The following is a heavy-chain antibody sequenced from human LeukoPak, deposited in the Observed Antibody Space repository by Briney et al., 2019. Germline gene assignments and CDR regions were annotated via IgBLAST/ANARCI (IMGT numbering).Heavy chain of an antibody. Sequence: GGSLRLSCAASGFTFSNYAMSWVRQAPGKGLEWVSGISGSGGSTYYADSEKGRFTVSRDNSKNTLYLQMNSLRAEDTAVYYCAKGPYCSSTSCRPVRYYYGMDVWGQGTTVTVSS. J-gene: IGHJ6*02. D-gene: IGHD2-2*01. CDR2: ISGSGGST. CDR3: AKGPYCSSTSCRPVRYYYGMDV. CDR1: GFTFSNYA. V-gene: IGHV3-23*01.